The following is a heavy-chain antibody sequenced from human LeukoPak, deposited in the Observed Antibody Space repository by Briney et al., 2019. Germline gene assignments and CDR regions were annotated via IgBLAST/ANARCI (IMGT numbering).Heavy chain of an antibody. V-gene: IGHV4-59*01. CDR1: GGSISSYY. Sequence: SETLSLTCTVSGGSISSYYWSWIRQPPGKGLEWIGYIYYSGSTNYSPSLKSRVTISVDTSKNQFSLKLSSVTAADTAVYYCARDRRYYDDFYGMDVWGQGTTVTVSS. D-gene: IGHD3-22*01. CDR3: ARDRRYYDDFYGMDV. CDR2: IYYSGST. J-gene: IGHJ6*02.